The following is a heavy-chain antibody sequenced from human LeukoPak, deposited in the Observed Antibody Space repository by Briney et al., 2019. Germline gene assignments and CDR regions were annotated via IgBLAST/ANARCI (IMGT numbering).Heavy chain of an antibody. D-gene: IGHD2-15*01. V-gene: IGHV3-23*01. CDR3: AKDRLVVAATIDS. Sequence: PGGSLRLSCAASGFTFGSYSMTWVRQAPGEGLEWVSVISAGGGITNYADSVKGRFTISRDNSKNTLYLQMNSLRAEDTAVYYCAKDRLVVAATIDSWGQGTLVTVSS. J-gene: IGHJ4*02. CDR2: ISAGGGIT. CDR1: GFTFGSYS.